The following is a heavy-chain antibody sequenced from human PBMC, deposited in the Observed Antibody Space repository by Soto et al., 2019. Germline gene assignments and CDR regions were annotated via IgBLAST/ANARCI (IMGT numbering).Heavy chain of an antibody. V-gene: IGHV1-3*01. D-gene: IGHD3-16*01. CDR3: ARGMSNYDYVWGSSSIDY. J-gene: IGHJ4*02. CDR2: INAGNGNT. CDR1: GYTFTSYA. Sequence: ASVKVSCKASGYTFTSYAMHWVRQAPGQRLEWMGWINAGNGNTKYSQKFQGRVTMTTDTSTSTAYMELRSLRSDDTAVYYCARGMSNYDYVWGSSSIDYWGQGTLVTVSS.